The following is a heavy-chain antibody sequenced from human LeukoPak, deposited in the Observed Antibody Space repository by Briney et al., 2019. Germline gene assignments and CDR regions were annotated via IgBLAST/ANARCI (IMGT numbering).Heavy chain of an antibody. V-gene: IGHV3-23*01. Sequence: GGSLRLSCAASGFTFSSYAMSWVRQASGKGLEWVSAISGSGGSTYYADSVKGRFTISRDNSKNTLYLQMNSLRAEDTAVYYCAKGVSSVVYALNWFDPWGQGTLVTVSS. CDR2: ISGSGGST. CDR3: AKGVSSVVYALNWFDP. D-gene: IGHD2-8*02. CDR1: GFTFSSYA. J-gene: IGHJ5*02.